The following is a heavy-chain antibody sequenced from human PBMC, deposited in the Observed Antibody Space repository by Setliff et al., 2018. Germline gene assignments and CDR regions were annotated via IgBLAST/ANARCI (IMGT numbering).Heavy chain of an antibody. J-gene: IGHJ6*02. CDR3: AHTIVGYCSGISCYDYYYGMDV. D-gene: IGHD2-15*01. V-gene: IGHV1-3*01. CDR1: GYTFTSYA. CDR2: INAGNGNT. Sequence: GASVKVSCKASGYTFTSYAMHWVRQAPGQRLEWMGWINAGNGNTKYSQKFQGRVTNTRDTSASTAYMELSSLRSEDTALYYCAHTIVGYCSGISCYDYYYGMDVWGQGTTVTVSS.